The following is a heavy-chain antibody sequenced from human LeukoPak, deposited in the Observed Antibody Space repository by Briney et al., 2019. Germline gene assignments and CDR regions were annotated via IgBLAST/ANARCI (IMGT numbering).Heavy chain of an antibody. D-gene: IGHD5-12*01. CDR1: GFNFRAYD. V-gene: IGHV3-48*03. CDR2: ISGVVGSI. CDR3: ERGTSGQDSAFDY. Sequence: GGSLRLSCAASGFNFRAYDMNWVRQAPGKGLEWVSFISGVVGSIYYADSVKGRFSISRDDAKNSLFLQINSLRVEDTAIYYCERGTSGQDSAFDYWGQGTLVTVSS. J-gene: IGHJ4*02.